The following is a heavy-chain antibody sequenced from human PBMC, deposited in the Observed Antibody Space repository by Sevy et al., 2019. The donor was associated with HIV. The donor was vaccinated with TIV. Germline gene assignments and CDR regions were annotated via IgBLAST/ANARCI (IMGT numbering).Heavy chain of an antibody. CDR1: GFTFSTYS. CDR2: ISSSSTYI. V-gene: IGHV3-21*01. CDR3: ARIVYSDYEITREYYMGV. D-gene: IGHD4-17*01. J-gene: IGHJ6*03. Sequence: GESLKISCAASGFTFSTYSMNWVRQAPGKGLEWVSSISSSSTYIYYADSVKGRFTISRNNAKNSLFLQMNSLRAEDTAVYFCARIVYSDYEITREYYMGVWGKGTTVTVSS.